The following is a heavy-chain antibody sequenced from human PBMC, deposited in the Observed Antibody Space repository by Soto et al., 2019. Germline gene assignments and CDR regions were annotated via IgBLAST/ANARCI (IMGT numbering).Heavy chain of an antibody. CDR1: NGSFSPNY. Sequence: PSETLSLTCSVSNGSFSPNYWAWIGQRPGKGLEWLGYIYYGGTTSYNPSLKSRVTISLETSKSQFSLRLTSVTASDTAIYYCARLGAYYQSLDAWGQGTLVTVSS. CDR3: ARLGAYYQSLDA. CDR2: IYYGGTT. J-gene: IGHJ5*02. D-gene: IGHD2-21*01. V-gene: IGHV4-59*08.